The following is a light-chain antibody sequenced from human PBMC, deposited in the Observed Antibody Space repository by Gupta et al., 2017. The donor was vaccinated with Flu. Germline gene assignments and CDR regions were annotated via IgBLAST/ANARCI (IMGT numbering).Light chain of an antibody. CDR3: QQRSNWPPGLH. CDR2: DAS. V-gene: IGKV3-11*01. CDR1: QSVSSY. Sequence: EIVLTQSPATLSLSPGERATLSCRASQSVSSYLAWYQQKPGQAPRLLIYDASNRATGIPARFSGSGSGTDFTLTISSLEPEDFAVYYCQQRSNWPPGLHFGQGTRLEIK. J-gene: IGKJ5*01.